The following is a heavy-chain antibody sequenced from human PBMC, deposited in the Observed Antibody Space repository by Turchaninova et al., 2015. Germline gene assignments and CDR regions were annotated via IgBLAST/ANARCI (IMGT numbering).Heavy chain of an antibody. CDR1: GYFISSTYY. J-gene: IGHJ4*02. Sequence: QVQLQESGPGLVKPSETLSLTCAVSGYFISSTYYWGWIRQPPGKGPEWIGSIYHSGRAYYNPSLKSRVTISVDTSKNPFSLKLNSVTAADTAVYYCVKDNDDYVLRPDDWGQGTLVTVSS. CDR2: IYHSGRA. D-gene: IGHD3-16*01. CDR3: VKDNDDYVLRPDD. V-gene: IGHV4-38-2*02.